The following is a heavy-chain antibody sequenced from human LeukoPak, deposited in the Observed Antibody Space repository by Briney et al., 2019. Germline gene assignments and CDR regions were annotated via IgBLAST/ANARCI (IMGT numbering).Heavy chain of an antibody. CDR2: ISYDGSNK. Sequence: GGSLRLSCAAPGFTFSSYGMHWVRQAPGKGLEWVAVISYDGSNKYYADSVKGRFTISRDNSKNTLYLQMNSLRAEDTAVYYCVSVAAAGTSRDYWGQGTLVTVSS. CDR1: GFTFSSYG. V-gene: IGHV3-30*03. CDR3: VSVAAAGTSRDY. J-gene: IGHJ4*02. D-gene: IGHD6-13*01.